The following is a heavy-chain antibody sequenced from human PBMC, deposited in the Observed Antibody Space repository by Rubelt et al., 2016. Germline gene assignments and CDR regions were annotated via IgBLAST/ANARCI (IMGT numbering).Heavy chain of an antibody. CDR2: ISSDSTYI. Sequence: KGLEWVSSISSDSTYIYYADSVKGRFTISRDNAKNSLYLQVNSLRAEDTAVYYCARGTPNPYYFYGMDVWGQGTTVTVSS. D-gene: IGHD1-1*01. V-gene: IGHV3-21*01. J-gene: IGHJ6*02. CDR3: ARGTPNPYYFYGMDV.